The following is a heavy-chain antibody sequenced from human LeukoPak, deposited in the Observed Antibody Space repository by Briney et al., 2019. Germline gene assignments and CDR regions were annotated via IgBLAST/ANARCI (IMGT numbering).Heavy chain of an antibody. V-gene: IGHV3-53*01. CDR1: GFTISSNY. D-gene: IGHD3-22*01. Sequence: PGGSLRLSCAASGFTISSNYMSWVRQAPGKALEWVSVIYSGGSTYYADSVKGRFTISRDNSKNTLYLQMSSLRAEDTAVYYCARELTRSSGLGAFDIWGQGTMVTVSS. CDR2: IYSGGST. CDR3: ARELTRSSGLGAFDI. J-gene: IGHJ3*02.